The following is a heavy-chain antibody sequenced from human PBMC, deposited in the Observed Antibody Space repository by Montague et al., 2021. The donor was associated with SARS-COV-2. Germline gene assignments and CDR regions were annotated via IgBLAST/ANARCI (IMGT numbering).Heavy chain of an antibody. CDR1: GGSISSSSYY. J-gene: IGHJ4*02. CDR3: ARHGKTRIAMIVVVIGYCDY. CDR2: IYYSGST. V-gene: IGHV4-39*01. Sequence: ETLSLTCTVAGGSISSSSYYWGWIRQPPGKGLEWIGSIYYSGSTYYNPSLKSRVAISVDTSKNQFSLKLSSVTAADTAVYYCARHGKTRIAMIVVVIGYCDYWGQGTLVTVSS. D-gene: IGHD3-22*01.